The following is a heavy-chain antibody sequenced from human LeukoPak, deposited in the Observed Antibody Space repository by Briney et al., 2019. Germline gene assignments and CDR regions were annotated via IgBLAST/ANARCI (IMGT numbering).Heavy chain of an antibody. V-gene: IGHV1-18*01. D-gene: IGHD7-27*01. CDR3: ARDQNWASYYFDS. Sequence: ASVKVSCKPSGYSFTTYGNSWVRQAPGQGLEWMGWISPYNDATNYAQKLQGRVTMTTDTSTSTAYMELRSLRSDDTAIYYCARDQNWASYYFDSWGQGTLVTVSS. CDR1: GYSFTTYG. J-gene: IGHJ4*02. CDR2: ISPYNDAT.